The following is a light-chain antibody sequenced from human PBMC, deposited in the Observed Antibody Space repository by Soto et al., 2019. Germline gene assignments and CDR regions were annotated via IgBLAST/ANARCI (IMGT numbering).Light chain of an antibody. Sequence: DIQMTQSPSSVSASVGDRVTITCRESQGVSSWLAWYQQKPGSAPKFLIYASSTLHSGVPSRFSGSGSGTEFTLTISSLQPEDFATYYCQQANSYPLTFGVGTKVEIK. J-gene: IGKJ4*01. V-gene: IGKV1-12*01. CDR3: QQANSYPLT. CDR2: ASS. CDR1: QGVSSW.